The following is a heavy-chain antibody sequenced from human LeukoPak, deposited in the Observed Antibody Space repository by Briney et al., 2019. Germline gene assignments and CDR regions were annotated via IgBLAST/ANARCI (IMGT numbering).Heavy chain of an antibody. CDR2: INPNSGGT. CDR3: ARVSYYYGSGSYYNPAYYFDY. J-gene: IGHJ4*02. V-gene: IGHV1-2*02. Sequence: ASVKVSCKASGYTFTGYYMHWVRHAPGQGLEWMGWINPNSGGTNYAQKFKGRVTMTRDRSISTAYMELSRLRSDDTAVYYCARVSYYYGSGSYYNPAYYFDYWGQGTLVTVSS. CDR1: GYTFTGYY. D-gene: IGHD3-10*01.